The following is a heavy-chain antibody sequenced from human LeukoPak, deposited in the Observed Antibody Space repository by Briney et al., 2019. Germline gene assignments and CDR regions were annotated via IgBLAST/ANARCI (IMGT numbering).Heavy chain of an antibody. D-gene: IGHD5-18*01. J-gene: IGHJ4*02. V-gene: IGHV3-48*04. CDR2: ISSSSSTI. Sequence: GGSLRLSCAASGFTFSSYSMNWVRQAPGKGLEWVSSISSSSSTIYYADSVKGRFTISRDNAKNSLYLQMNSLRAEDTAVYYCARASVRYGIIDYWGQGTLVTVSS. CDR1: GFTFSSYS. CDR3: ARASVRYGIIDY.